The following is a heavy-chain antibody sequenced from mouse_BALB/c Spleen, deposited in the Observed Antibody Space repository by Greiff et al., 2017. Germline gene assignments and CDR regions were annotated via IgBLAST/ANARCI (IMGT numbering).Heavy chain of an antibody. D-gene: IGHD2-1*01. Sequence: EVQLQQSGPELVKPGASVKIYCKASGYTFTDYNMHWVKQSHGKSLEWIGYIYPYNGGTGYNQKFKSKATLTVDNSSSTAYMELRSLTSEDSAVYYCARRGIYYGNYFAYWGQGTLVTVSA. CDR1: GYTFTDYN. CDR3: ARRGIYYGNYFAY. CDR2: IYPYNGGT. V-gene: IGHV1S29*02. J-gene: IGHJ3*01.